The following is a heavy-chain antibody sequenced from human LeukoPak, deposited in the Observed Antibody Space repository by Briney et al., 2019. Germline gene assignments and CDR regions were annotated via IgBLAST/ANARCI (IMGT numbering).Heavy chain of an antibody. Sequence: SETLSLTCTVSGGSISTYYWSWIRQPPGKGLEWIGYIPYSGSTNYNPSLKSRVTISLDTSKNQFALKVSSVTAADTAVYYCARSIIGTRSKFDYWGQGTLVTVSS. CDR2: IPYSGST. CDR1: GGSISTYY. CDR3: ARSIIGTRSKFDY. J-gene: IGHJ4*02. V-gene: IGHV4-59*08. D-gene: IGHD1/OR15-1a*01.